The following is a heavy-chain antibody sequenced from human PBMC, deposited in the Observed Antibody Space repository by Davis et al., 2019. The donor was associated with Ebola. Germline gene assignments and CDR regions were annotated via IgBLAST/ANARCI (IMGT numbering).Heavy chain of an antibody. CDR2: ISAYNGNT. J-gene: IGHJ5*02. Sequence: ASVKVSCKASGGGFTTYYITWVRQAPGQGLEWMGWISAYNGNTNYAQKLQGRVTMTTDTSTSTAYMELRSLRSDDTAVYYCARDMGMVQEANWFDPWGQGTLVTVSS. D-gene: IGHD3-10*01. CDR1: GGGFTTYY. CDR3: ARDMGMVQEANWFDP. V-gene: IGHV1-18*01.